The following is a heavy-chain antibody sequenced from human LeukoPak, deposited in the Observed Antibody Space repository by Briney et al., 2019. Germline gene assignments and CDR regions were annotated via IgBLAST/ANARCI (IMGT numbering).Heavy chain of an antibody. J-gene: IGHJ4*02. Sequence: PSETLTLTCTVSGGSILSGNWWNWVRQPPGKGLQWIGYFYYSGSSNYNPSLKSRVTMSVDTSKNQFSLKLSSVTAADTAVYYCARAVPATGIDYSGQGTLVTVSS. CDR3: ARAVPATGIDY. D-gene: IGHD6-19*01. CDR2: FYYSGSS. V-gene: IGHV4-4*02. CDR1: GGSILSGNW.